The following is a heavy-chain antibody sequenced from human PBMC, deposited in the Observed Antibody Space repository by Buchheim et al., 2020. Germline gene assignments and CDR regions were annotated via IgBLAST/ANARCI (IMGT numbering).Heavy chain of an antibody. Sequence: QVQLQESGPGLVKPSQTLSLTCAVSGGSISSGGYSWSWIRQPPGKGLEWIGYIFYSGSTYYNPSLKIRVTISVDTSKNQFSLKLSSVTAADTAVYYCARGREYYYDSSGYPFFDYWGQGTL. CDR2: IFYSGST. D-gene: IGHD3-22*01. CDR1: GGSISSGGYS. J-gene: IGHJ4*02. CDR3: ARGREYYYDSSGYPFFDY. V-gene: IGHV4-30-4*07.